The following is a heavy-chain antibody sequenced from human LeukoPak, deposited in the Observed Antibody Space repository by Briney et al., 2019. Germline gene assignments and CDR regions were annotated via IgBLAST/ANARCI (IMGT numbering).Heavy chain of an antibody. J-gene: IGHJ5*02. D-gene: IGHD2-15*01. CDR2: IYYSGST. Sequence: SETLSLTCTVSGGSISSYYWSWIRQPPGKGLEWIGYIYYSGSTNYNPSLKSRVTISVDTSKNQFSLKLSSVTAADTAVYYCARGRRDYSKARNWFDPWGQGTLVTVSS. V-gene: IGHV4-59*01. CDR1: GGSISSYY. CDR3: ARGRRDYSKARNWFDP.